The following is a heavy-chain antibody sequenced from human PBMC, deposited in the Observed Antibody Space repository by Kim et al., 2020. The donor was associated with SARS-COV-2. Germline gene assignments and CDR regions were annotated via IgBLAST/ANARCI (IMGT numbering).Heavy chain of an antibody. CDR3: TPVSGATFACCDAFDV. D-gene: IGHD1-1*01. J-gene: IGHJ3*01. V-gene: IGHV3-73*01. Sequence: VRGRFTISRDDSKNTPYLQMNSLKTEDTAVYYCTPVSGATFACCDAFDVWGQGTMVAVSS.